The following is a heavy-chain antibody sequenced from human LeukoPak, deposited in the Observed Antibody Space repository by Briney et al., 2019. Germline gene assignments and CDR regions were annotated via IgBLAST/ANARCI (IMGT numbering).Heavy chain of an antibody. J-gene: IGHJ4*02. V-gene: IGHV3-30-3*01. Sequence: GGSLRLSCAASGFTFSSYAMHWVRQAPGKGLEWVAVISYDGSNKYYADSVKGRFTISRDNSKNTLYLQMNSPRAEDTAVYYCAGLRGPVFDYWGQGTLVTVSS. CDR3: AGLRGPVFDY. D-gene: IGHD3-16*01. CDR1: GFTFSSYA. CDR2: ISYDGSNK.